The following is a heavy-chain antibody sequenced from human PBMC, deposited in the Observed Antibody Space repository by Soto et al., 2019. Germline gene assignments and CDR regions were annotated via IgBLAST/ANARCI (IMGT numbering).Heavy chain of an antibody. J-gene: IGHJ6*02. CDR2: ISGGDGNT. CDR1: GFTFYTYG. Sequence: GGSLRLSCAASGFTFYTYGLTWVRQAPGKGLEWVSDISGGDGNTYYADSVKGRFTISRDNSKNTLYLQMNSLRAEDTAIYYCAKEGKVRQSGYWYYYGLDVWGQGTKVTVSS. V-gene: IGHV3-23*01. D-gene: IGHD5-12*01. CDR3: AKEGKVRQSGYWYYYGLDV.